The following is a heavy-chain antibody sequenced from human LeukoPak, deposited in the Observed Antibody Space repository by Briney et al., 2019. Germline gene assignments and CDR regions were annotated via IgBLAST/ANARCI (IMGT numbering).Heavy chain of an antibody. CDR3: NVITMVRGVIVDY. CDR1: GFTFSSYG. V-gene: IGHV3-30*02. Sequence: GGSLRLSCAASGFTFSSYGMHWVRQAPGKGLEWVAFIRYDGSNKYYADSVKGRFTISRDNSKNTLYLQMNSLRAEDTAVYYCNVITMVRGVIVDYWGQGTLVIVSS. J-gene: IGHJ4*02. CDR2: IRYDGSNK. D-gene: IGHD3-10*01.